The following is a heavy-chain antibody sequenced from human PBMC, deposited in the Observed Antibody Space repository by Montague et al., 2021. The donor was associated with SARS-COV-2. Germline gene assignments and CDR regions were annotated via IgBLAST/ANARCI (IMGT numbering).Heavy chain of an antibody. Sequence: SETLSLTCTVSGGSISSYYWSWIRQPPGKGLEWIGYIYYSGSTNYNPSLKSRVTISVDTSKNQFSLKLSSVTAADTAVYYCAREPGYGDYFDYWGQGTLVTVPS. D-gene: IGHD4-17*01. J-gene: IGHJ4*02. V-gene: IGHV4-59*12. CDR3: AREPGYGDYFDY. CDR1: GGSISSYY. CDR2: IYYSGST.